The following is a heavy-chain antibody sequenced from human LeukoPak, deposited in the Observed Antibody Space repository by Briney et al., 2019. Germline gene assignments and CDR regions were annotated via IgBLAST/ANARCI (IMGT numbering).Heavy chain of an antibody. CDR1: GGSISSGGYY. CDR2: IYHSGST. D-gene: IGHD2-2*01. CDR3: ARGGPREIRGVVPALLSSFDY. J-gene: IGHJ4*02. Sequence: SETLSLTCTVSGGSISSGGYYWSWIRQPPGKGLEWIGYIYHSGSTYYNPSLKSRVTISVDRSKNQFSLKLSSVTAADTAVYYCARGGPREIRGVVPALLSSFDYWGQGTLVTVSS. V-gene: IGHV4-30-2*01.